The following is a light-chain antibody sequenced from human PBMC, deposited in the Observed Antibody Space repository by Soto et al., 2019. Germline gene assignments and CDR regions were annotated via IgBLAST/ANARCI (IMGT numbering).Light chain of an antibody. V-gene: IGKV3-20*01. Sequence: EIVLTQSPGTLSLSPGERATLSCRASQSFSSSYLAWYQHKPGQAPRLLIYGASSRATGIPDRFSGSGSGTDFSLTISRLEPEDFAVYYCQQFGSSRTFGGGTRVEIK. CDR2: GAS. CDR3: QQFGSSRT. J-gene: IGKJ4*01. CDR1: QSFSSSY.